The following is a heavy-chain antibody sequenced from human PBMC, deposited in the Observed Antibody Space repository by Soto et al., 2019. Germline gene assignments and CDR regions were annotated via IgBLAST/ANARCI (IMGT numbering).Heavy chain of an antibody. D-gene: IGHD3-9*01. V-gene: IGHV3-7*01. CDR3: AGDATYGEILTIPY. Sequence: GGSLRLSCAASGFTFSSYWMSWVRQAPGKGLEWVANIKQDGSEKYYVDSVKGRFTISRDNAKNSLYLQMNGLRVEDTAVYYCAGDATYGEILTIPYWGMGTLVTVSS. J-gene: IGHJ4*02. CDR1: GFTFSSYW. CDR2: IKQDGSEK.